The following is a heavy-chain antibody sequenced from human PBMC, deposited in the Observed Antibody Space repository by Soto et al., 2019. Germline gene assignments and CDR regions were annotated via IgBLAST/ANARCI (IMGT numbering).Heavy chain of an antibody. D-gene: IGHD3-10*01. CDR1: GFSFSSYS. CDR3: AKAAAYHGSASYFPFDY. Sequence: EVQLLESGGGLVQPGGSLRLSCAASGFSFSSYSMSWVRQAPGKGLEWVSSISGSGANTYYVDSVKGRFTVSRDNSKNTLYLQMSSLRGEDTAVYECAKAAAYHGSASYFPFDYWGLGTRVTVSS. V-gene: IGHV3-23*01. CDR2: ISGSGANT. J-gene: IGHJ4*02.